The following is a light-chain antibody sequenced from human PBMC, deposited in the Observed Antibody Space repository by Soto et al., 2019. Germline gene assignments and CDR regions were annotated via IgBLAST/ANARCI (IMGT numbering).Light chain of an antibody. J-gene: IGKJ2*01. CDR2: GAS. CDR1: RSVTSNY. V-gene: IGKV3-20*01. Sequence: EIVLTQSPGTLSLSPGERATLSCSASRSVTSNYLGWYQQKPGQAPRLLIYGASSRATGIPDRFSGSGSGTDFTLTVSRLEPEDFALYYCQQYASSPFTFGQGTKLEI. CDR3: QQYASSPFT.